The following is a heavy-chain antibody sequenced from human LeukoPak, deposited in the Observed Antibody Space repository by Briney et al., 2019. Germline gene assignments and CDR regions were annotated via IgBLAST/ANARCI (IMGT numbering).Heavy chain of an antibody. Sequence: GGSLRLSCAASGFTFSSYAMHWVRQAPGKGLEWVAVISYDGSNKYYAGSVKGRFTISRDNSKNTLYLQMNSLRAEDTAVYYCARERVDDFWSGYYVAHYYFDYWGQGTLVTVSS. CDR2: ISYDGSNK. CDR3: ARERVDDFWSGYYVAHYYFDY. V-gene: IGHV3-30-3*01. J-gene: IGHJ4*02. D-gene: IGHD3-3*01. CDR1: GFTFSSYA.